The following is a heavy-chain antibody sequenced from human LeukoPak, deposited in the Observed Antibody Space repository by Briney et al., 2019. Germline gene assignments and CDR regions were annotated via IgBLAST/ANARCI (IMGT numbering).Heavy chain of an antibody. V-gene: IGHV3-23*01. CDR2: ISGSGGST. J-gene: IGHJ3*02. CDR3: AKDREFIGVVVAGTVLPLDI. D-gene: IGHD2-15*01. Sequence: GGSLRLSCAASGFTFSSYAMSWVRQAPGKGLEWVSAISGSGGSTYYADSVKGRFTISRDNSRNTLYLQMNSLRAEDTAVYYCAKDREFIGVVVAGTVLPLDIWGQGTMVSVFS. CDR1: GFTFSSYA.